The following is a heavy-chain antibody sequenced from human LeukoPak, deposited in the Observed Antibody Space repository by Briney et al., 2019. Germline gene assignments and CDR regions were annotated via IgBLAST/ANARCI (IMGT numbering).Heavy chain of an antibody. D-gene: IGHD2-2*02. CDR3: ARDGLSYTNPNNWFDP. CDR2: ISVYNGDT. V-gene: IGHV1-18*01. Sequence: ASVNVSCKASGYPFTSYYINWVRQAPGQGLEWMGWISVYNGDTNYAQNFQGRVTMTTDTSTDTAYMELRSLRYDDTAVYYCARDGLSYTNPNNWFDPWGQGTLVTVSS. CDR1: GYPFTSYY. J-gene: IGHJ5*02.